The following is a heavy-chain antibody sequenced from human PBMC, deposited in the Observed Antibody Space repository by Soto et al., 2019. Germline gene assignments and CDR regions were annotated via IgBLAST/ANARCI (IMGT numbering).Heavy chain of an antibody. CDR1: GYTFTSYY. CDR2: INPSGGST. J-gene: IGHJ6*02. D-gene: IGHD6-19*01. CDR3: ARDQEVIAVAGTYYYYYGMDV. Sequence: EASVKVSCKASGYTFTSYYMHWVRQAPGRGLEWMGIINPSGGSTSYAQKFQGRVTMTRDTSTSTVYMELSSLRSEDTAVYYCARDQEVIAVAGTYYYYYGMDVWGQGTTVTVSS. V-gene: IGHV1-46*01.